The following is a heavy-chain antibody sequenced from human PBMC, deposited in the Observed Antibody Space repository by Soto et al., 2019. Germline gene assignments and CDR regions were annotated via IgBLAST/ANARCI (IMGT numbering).Heavy chain of an antibody. Sequence: QVQLVQSGAEVKKPGASVKVSCKASGYTFTSYAMHWVRQAPGQRLEWMGWINAGNGNTKYSQKVQGRVTITRDTSASTAYMELSSLRSEDTAVYYCARRGLMWFGEFDYYYYMDVWGKGTTVTVSS. CDR3: ARRGLMWFGEFDYYYYMDV. J-gene: IGHJ6*03. D-gene: IGHD3-10*01. CDR2: INAGNGNT. V-gene: IGHV1-3*01. CDR1: GYTFTSYA.